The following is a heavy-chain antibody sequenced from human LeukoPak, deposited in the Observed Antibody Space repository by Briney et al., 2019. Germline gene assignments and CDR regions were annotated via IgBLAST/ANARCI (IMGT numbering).Heavy chain of an antibody. V-gene: IGHV4-39*01. Sequence: SETLSLTCTVSGGSISSSSYYWGWIRQPPGKGLEWIGSIYYSGSTYYNPSLKSRVTISVDTSKNQFSLKLSSVTAADTAVYYCARLADTAMAYYFDYWGQGTLVTVSS. CDR3: ARLADTAMAYYFDY. CDR2: IYYSGST. D-gene: IGHD5-18*01. CDR1: GGSISSSSYY. J-gene: IGHJ4*02.